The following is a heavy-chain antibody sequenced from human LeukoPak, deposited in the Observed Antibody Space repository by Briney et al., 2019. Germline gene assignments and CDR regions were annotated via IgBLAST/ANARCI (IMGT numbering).Heavy chain of an antibody. Sequence: SGGSLRLSCAASGFTFSSYAMHWVRQAPGKGLEWVAVISYDGSNKYYADSAKGRFTISRDNSKNTLYLQMNSLRAEDTAVYYCARGTLGGRYFDWLFTQFDYWGQGTLVTVSS. CDR3: ARGTLGGRYFDWLFTQFDY. V-gene: IGHV3-30-3*01. D-gene: IGHD3-9*01. CDR2: ISYDGSNK. J-gene: IGHJ4*02. CDR1: GFTFSSYA.